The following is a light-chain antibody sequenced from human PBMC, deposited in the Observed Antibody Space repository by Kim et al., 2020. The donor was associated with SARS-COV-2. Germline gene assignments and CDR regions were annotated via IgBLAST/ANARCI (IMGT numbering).Light chain of an antibody. V-gene: IGLV3-1*01. CDR2: QDS. CDR3: QAWDSSSVV. Sequence: VSPGQTASITCSGDKLGDKYACWYQQKPGQSPVLAIYQDSKRPSGIPERFSGSNSGNTATLTISGTQAMDEADYYCQAWDSSSVVFGGGTQLTVL. J-gene: IGLJ2*01. CDR1: KLGDKY.